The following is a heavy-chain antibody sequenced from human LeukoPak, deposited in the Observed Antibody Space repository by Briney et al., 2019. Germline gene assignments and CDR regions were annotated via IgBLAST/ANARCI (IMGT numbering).Heavy chain of an antibody. CDR1: GFTFSSYA. J-gene: IGHJ4*02. CDR2: IKQDGGEK. Sequence: GGSLRLSCAASGFTFSSYAMSWVRQAPGKGLEWVANIKQDGGEKNYVDSVKGRFTISRDNAKNSLYLHMNSLRAEDTAVYYCASDFDYWGQGTLVTVSS. CDR3: ASDFDY. V-gene: IGHV3-7*03.